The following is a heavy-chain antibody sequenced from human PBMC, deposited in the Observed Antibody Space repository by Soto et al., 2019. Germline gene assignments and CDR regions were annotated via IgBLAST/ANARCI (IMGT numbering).Heavy chain of an antibody. CDR2: IYWDDDK. D-gene: IGHD2-2*01. V-gene: IGHV2-5*02. CDR1: GFSLSTSAVG. Sequence: QITLKESGPTLVKPTQTLTLTCTFSGFSLSTSAVGVGWIRQPPGKALEWLALIYWDDDKRYSPSLKSRLTITKDTSKNQVVLTMTHMDPVDTATYYCAHSRGYCSSTSSYPCDAFDIWGQRTMVTVSS. CDR3: AHSRGYCSSTSSYPCDAFDI. J-gene: IGHJ3*02.